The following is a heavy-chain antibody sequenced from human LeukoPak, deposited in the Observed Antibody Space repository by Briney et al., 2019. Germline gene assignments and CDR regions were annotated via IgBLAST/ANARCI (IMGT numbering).Heavy chain of an antibody. CDR1: GFTFSSYS. Sequence: GGSLRLSCAASGFTFSSYSMNWVRQAPGKGLEWVSSISSSSSYIYYADSVTGRFTISRDNAKNSLYLQMNSLRAEDTAVYYCASRSGSYYGIDYWGQGTLVTVSS. CDR2: ISSSSSYI. D-gene: IGHD1-26*01. V-gene: IGHV3-21*01. J-gene: IGHJ4*02. CDR3: ASRSGSYYGIDY.